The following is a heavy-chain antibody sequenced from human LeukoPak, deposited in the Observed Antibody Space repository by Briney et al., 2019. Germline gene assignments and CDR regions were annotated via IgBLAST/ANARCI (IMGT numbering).Heavy chain of an antibody. CDR3: TKDFSGSYEN. Sequence: GGSLRLSCATSGFTFDDYAFHWVRQVPGKGLEWVSLISRDGGTTSYGDSVKGRFTISRDNSKNSLYMQMNSLKTEDSALYYCTKDFSGSYENWGQGTLVAVSS. CDR1: GFTFDDYA. J-gene: IGHJ4*02. D-gene: IGHD3-10*01. V-gene: IGHV3-43*02. CDR2: ISRDGGTT.